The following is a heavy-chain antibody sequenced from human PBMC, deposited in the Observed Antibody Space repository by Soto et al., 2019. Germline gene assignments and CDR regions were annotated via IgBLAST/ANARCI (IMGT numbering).Heavy chain of an antibody. CDR3: AKLGYCSGGSCYPFYYMDV. D-gene: IGHD2-15*01. CDR2: IYYSGST. J-gene: IGHJ6*03. CDR1: GGSISSSSYY. Sequence: QLQLQESGPGLVKPSETLSLTCTVSGGSISSSSYYWGWIRQPPGKGLEWIGSIYYSGSTYYNPSLQSRVTISVDTSKNQFSLKLSSVTAADTAVYYCAKLGYCSGGSCYPFYYMDVWGKGTTVTVSS. V-gene: IGHV4-39*01.